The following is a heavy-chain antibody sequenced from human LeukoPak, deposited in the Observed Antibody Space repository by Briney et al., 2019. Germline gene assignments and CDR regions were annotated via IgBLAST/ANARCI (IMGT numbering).Heavy chain of an antibody. J-gene: IGHJ4*01. CDR3: CFGVLSSVFFDF. V-gene: IGHV3-23*01. D-gene: IGHD3-3*01. CDR1: GFTFSDYA. Sequence: GGSLRLSCSASGFTFSDYALNWVRQAPGKGLVWVSTINVGGATAYYADSVKGRFTTSGDTSKNTLYLYMNSLRAEDTALYYCCFGVLSSVFFDFLGQGTPVTVSS. CDR2: INVGGATA.